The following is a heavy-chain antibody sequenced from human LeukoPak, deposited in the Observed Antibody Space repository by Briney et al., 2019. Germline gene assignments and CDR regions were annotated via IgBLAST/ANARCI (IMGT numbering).Heavy chain of an antibody. CDR3: ARARRSYYDSSGSRDFDY. Sequence: GASVKVSCKASGGTFSSYAISWARQAPGQGLEWMGGIIPIFGTANYAQKFQGRVTITTDESTSTAYMELSSLRSEDTAVYYCARARRSYYDSSGSRDFDYWGQGTLVTVSS. CDR2: IIPIFGTA. V-gene: IGHV1-69*05. D-gene: IGHD3-22*01. CDR1: GGTFSSYA. J-gene: IGHJ4*02.